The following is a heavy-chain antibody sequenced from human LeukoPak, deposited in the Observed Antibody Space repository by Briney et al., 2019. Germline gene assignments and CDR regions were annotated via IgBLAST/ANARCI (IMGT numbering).Heavy chain of an antibody. J-gene: IGHJ6*04. CDR3: ARDKAPPFSSNRYYYGMDV. Sequence: SETLSLTCAVSGGSISSSNWWSWVRPSAGKGVEWMGEIYHSGSTNYNPSVKRRVTISRDKQKKEVSLQLSSVTAADTAVYYCARDKAPPFSSNRYYYGMDVWGKGTTVTVSS. D-gene: IGHD6-13*01. CDR2: IYHSGST. V-gene: IGHV4-4*02. CDR1: GGSISSSNW.